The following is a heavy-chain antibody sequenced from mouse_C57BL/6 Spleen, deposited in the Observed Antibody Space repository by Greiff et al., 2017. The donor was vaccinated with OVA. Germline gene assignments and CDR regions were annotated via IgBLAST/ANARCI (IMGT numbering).Heavy chain of an antibody. D-gene: IGHD1-1*01. Sequence: DVHLVESGGGLVQPKGSLKLSCAASGFTFNTYAMHWVRQAPGKGLEWVARIRSKSSNYATYYADSVKDRFTISRDDSQSMLYLQMNNLKTEDTAMYYCVRDQDYYGSGNWYFDVWGTGTTVTVSS. CDR1: GFTFNTYA. J-gene: IGHJ1*03. CDR2: IRSKSSNYAT. CDR3: VRDQDYYGSGNWYFDV. V-gene: IGHV10-3*01.